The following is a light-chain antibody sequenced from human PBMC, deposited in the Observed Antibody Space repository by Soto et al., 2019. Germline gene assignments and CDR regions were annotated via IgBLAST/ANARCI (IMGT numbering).Light chain of an antibody. CDR3: QQYNHWPPYS. CDR1: QSVNNH. Sequence: EVVMTQSPATLSVSPGERATLSCRTSQSVNNHLAWYQQRPGQAPRLLIYATSTRATGVPARFSGSGSGTEFTLTISSLQSEDFVVYYCQQYNHWPPYSFGQGTKLEIK. CDR2: ATS. J-gene: IGKJ2*03. V-gene: IGKV3-15*01.